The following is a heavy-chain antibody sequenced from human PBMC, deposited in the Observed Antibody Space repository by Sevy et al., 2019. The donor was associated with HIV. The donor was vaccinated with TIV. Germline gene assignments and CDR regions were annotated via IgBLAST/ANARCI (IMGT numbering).Heavy chain of an antibody. CDR2: IYYSGST. CDR3: ATGRYFDWLVGGDYGMDV. CDR1: GGSISSYY. D-gene: IGHD3-9*01. V-gene: IGHV4-59*13. J-gene: IGHJ6*02. Sequence: SETLSLTCTVSGGSISSYYWSWIRQPPGKGLEWIGYIYYSGSTNYNPSLKSRVTISVDTSKNQFSLKLSSVTAADTAGYYCATGRYFDWLVGGDYGMDVWGQGTTVTVSS.